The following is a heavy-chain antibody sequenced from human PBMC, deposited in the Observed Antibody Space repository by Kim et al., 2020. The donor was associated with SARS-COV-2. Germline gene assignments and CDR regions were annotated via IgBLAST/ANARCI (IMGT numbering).Heavy chain of an antibody. J-gene: IGHJ4*02. V-gene: IGHV3-11*04. CDR2: ISSSGTTR. CDR1: GFTFSDYY. D-gene: IGHD2-21*02. CDR3: ARLRVVTAEGLAY. Sequence: GGSLRLSCAASGFTFSDYYMSWIRQAPGKGLEWVSYISSSGTTRYYADSVKGRFTISRDNAKKSLYLQMNSLRAEDTAVYYCARLRVVTAEGLAYWGQGTLVTVSS.